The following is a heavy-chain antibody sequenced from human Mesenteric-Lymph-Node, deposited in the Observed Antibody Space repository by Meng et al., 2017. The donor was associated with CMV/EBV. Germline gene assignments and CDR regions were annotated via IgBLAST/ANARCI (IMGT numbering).Heavy chain of an antibody. CDR1: GFTFSDYS. V-gene: IGHV3-21*01. Sequence: GESLKISCAASGFTFSDYSMNWVRQAPGKGLEWVSSISSGTNYIYYADSMKGRFTISRDSPKNSLYLQMNSLTAEDAAVYYCASNYYDFWSGYLAAYYWGQGTLVTVSS. D-gene: IGHD3-3*01. CDR2: ISSGTNYI. CDR3: ASNYYDFWSGYLAAYY. J-gene: IGHJ4*02.